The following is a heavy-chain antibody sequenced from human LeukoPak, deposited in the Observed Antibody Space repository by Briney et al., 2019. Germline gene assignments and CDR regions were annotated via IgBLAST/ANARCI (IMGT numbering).Heavy chain of an antibody. V-gene: IGHV7-4-1*02. CDR3: ARDLAWTNDHDAFDF. D-gene: IGHD1-1*01. CDR1: GYTFTSYA. CDR2: INTNTGNP. J-gene: IGHJ3*01. Sequence: ASVKVSCKASGYTFTSYAMNWVRQAPGQGLEWMGWINTNTGNPTYAQGFTGRFVFSLDTSVSTAYLQISSLKAEDTAVYFCARDLAWTNDHDAFDFWGQGTMVTVSS.